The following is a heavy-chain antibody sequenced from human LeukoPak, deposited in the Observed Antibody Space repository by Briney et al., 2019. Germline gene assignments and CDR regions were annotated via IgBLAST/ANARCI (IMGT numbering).Heavy chain of an antibody. J-gene: IGHJ4*02. CDR2: INVGNGNV. V-gene: IGHV1-3*01. Sequence: ASVKVSCKASGFTLTTYAIHWVRQAPGQGVEWRGWINVGNGNVKYSQKFQGRVTITKDTSASTVYMELSRLRPDDTAIYYCARGHMVTTWKDFDYWGQGTLVAVSS. CDR1: GFTLTTYA. D-gene: IGHD5-18*01. CDR3: ARGHMVTTWKDFDY.